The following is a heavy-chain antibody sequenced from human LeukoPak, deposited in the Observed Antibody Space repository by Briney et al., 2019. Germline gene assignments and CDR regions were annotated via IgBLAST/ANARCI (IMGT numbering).Heavy chain of an antibody. D-gene: IGHD6-19*01. CDR2: IYPGDSNT. CDR3: VRRGIEVAGIDK. CDR1: GYSFTSYW. V-gene: IGHV5-51*01. J-gene: IGHJ4*02. Sequence: GESLKISCKGSGYSFTSYWIGWVRQMPGKGLEWMGIIYPGDSNTRYSPSFRGQVTLSADKSISTAYLLWSSLKASATAMYYCVRRGIEVAGIDKWGQGTLVTVSS.